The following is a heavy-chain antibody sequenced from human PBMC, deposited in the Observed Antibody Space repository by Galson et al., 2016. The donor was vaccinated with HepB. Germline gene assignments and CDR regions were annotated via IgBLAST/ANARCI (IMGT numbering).Heavy chain of an antibody. D-gene: IGHD2-2*01. CDR3: ARDGYCSSLNCYSWFDA. CDR2: INAGNGDT. V-gene: IGHV1-3*01. CDR1: GYTFTNYA. Sequence: SVKVSCKASGYTFTNYAIHWVRQAPGQRLEWMGWINAGNGDTKSSQKFQGRVTITRDTSATTAYMELSSLRSEDTAVYYCARDGYCSSLNCYSWFDAWGQGTRVTVSS. J-gene: IGHJ5*02.